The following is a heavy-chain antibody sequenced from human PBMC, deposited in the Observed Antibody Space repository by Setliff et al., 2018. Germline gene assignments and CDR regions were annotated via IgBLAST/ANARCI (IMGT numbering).Heavy chain of an antibody. CDR3: ASAGHSGSWFPFDAFHI. V-gene: IGHV3-21*01. J-gene: IGHJ3*02. CDR1: GFTFSTHS. CDR2: ISRSSTYI. Sequence: GWSLSLSCAASGFTFSTHSMNWVRQAPGKGLEWVSSISRSSTYIYYADSMKGRFTISRDNAKNSLYLQMNSLRAEDTAVYYCASAGHSGSWFPFDAFHIWGQGTMVTVSS. D-gene: IGHD6-13*01.